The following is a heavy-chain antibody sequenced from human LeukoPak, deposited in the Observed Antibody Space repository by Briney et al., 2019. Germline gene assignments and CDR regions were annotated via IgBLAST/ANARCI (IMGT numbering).Heavy chain of an antibody. CDR1: GCTFNSYA. J-gene: IGHJ4*02. Sequence: GGSLRLSYVASGCTFNSYAMSWVRQAPGKGLEWVSSISGSGGSTYYADYVKGRFTIYRDNSKSTLYLQINRLGAEDTALYYCAQDHRYCPRPSCFLEYWGQGTLVTVSS. CDR2: ISGSGGST. D-gene: IGHD2-2*01. V-gene: IGHV3-23*01. CDR3: AQDHRYCPRPSCFLEY.